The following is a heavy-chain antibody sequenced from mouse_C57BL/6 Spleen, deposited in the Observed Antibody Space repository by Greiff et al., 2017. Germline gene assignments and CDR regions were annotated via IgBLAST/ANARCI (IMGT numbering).Heavy chain of an antibody. CDR3: ARGGDYLYAMDY. V-gene: IGHV1-52*01. Sequence: QVQLKQPGAELVRPGSSVKLSCKASGFTFTSYWMHWVKQRPIQGLEWIGNIDPSDSETHYHQNFTDKATFTVDKSSSTAYMQLSRLTSEDSAVDNYARGGDYLYAMDYWGQGTSVTVSS. D-gene: IGHD2-4*01. CDR1: GFTFTSYW. J-gene: IGHJ4*01. CDR2: IDPSDSET.